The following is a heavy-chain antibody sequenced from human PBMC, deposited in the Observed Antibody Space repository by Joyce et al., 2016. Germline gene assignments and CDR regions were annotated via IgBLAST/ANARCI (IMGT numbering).Heavy chain of an antibody. D-gene: IGHD3-10*01. Sequence: EVQLVESGGGLVQPGGSLRLSCAASGFTFGSYWMGWGRQAPGKGLEWVANIKQDGSEKYYVDSVKGRFTVSRDNAKNSLYLQMNSLRAEDTAVYYCARSIGDIWGQGTMVTVSS. CDR1: GFTFGSYW. J-gene: IGHJ3*02. V-gene: IGHV3-7*01. CDR2: IKQDGSEK. CDR3: ARSIGDI.